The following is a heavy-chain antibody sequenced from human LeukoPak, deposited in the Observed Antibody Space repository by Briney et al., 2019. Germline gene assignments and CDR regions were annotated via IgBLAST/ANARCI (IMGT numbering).Heavy chain of an antibody. CDR3: ARVGIALAGTKYYFAN. V-gene: IGHV4-59*12. CDR2: IFYSGNT. Sequence: SETLSLTCTVSGGSISSYYWSWIRQHPGKGLEWIGHIFYSGNTLYNPSLESRLTMSVDTSKNQFSLKLSSATAADTAVYYCARVGIALAGTKYYFANWGQGTLVTVSS. J-gene: IGHJ4*02. D-gene: IGHD6-19*01. CDR1: GGSISSYY.